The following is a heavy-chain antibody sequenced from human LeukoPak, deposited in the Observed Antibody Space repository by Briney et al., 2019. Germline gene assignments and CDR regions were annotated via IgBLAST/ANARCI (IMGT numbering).Heavy chain of an antibody. Sequence: PGGSLRLSCAASGFPFSSYVMRWVRQAPGKVLQWVSAISGSGDSTDYADSVKGRSTISRDNSKNIVFLQMSSLRADDTAIYYCARQVGFCSDSTCYFDYWGQGALVTVSS. CDR3: ARQVGFCSDSTCYFDY. V-gene: IGHV3-23*01. J-gene: IGHJ4*02. CDR1: GFPFSSYV. D-gene: IGHD3-22*01. CDR2: ISGSGDST.